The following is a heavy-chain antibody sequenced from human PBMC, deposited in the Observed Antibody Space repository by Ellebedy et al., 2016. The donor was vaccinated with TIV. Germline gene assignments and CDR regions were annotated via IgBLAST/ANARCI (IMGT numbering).Heavy chain of an antibody. CDR1: GDSISSYGYY. Sequence: MPSETLSLTCTVSGDSISSYGYYWTWIRQHPGKGLEWMAFISYTGSTDYNPSLKSRVTISVDTSKNQFSLKLTSVTAADTAVYYCARRHLGRGAMDVWGQGTTVTVSS. J-gene: IGHJ6*02. D-gene: IGHD1-26*01. CDR2: ISYTGST. V-gene: IGHV4-31*03. CDR3: ARRHLGRGAMDV.